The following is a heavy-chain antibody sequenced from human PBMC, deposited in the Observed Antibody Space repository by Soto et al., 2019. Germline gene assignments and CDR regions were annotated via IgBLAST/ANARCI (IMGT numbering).Heavy chain of an antibody. CDR3: AREGSGYNF. V-gene: IGHV1-69*13. D-gene: IGHD5-12*01. CDR2: IIPVFGRP. Sequence: SVKVSCKASGGTFSSFGISWVRQAPGQGLEWMGGIIPVFGRPNYAQRFRGRLTITADESTKTCYMELIGLGSEDTAVYYCAREGSGYNFWGQGTQVTVSS. CDR1: GGTFSSFG. J-gene: IGHJ1*01.